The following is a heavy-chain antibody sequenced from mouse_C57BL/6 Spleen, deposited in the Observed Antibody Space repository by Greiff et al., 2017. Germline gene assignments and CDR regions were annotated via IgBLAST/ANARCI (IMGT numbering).Heavy chain of an antibody. CDR3: ASGDDGYYGGYAMDY. J-gene: IGHJ4*01. CDR2: FHPYNDDT. V-gene: IGHV1-47*01. D-gene: IGHD2-3*01. Sequence: VMLVESGAELVKPGASVKMSCKASGYTFTTYPIEWMKQNHGKSLEWIGNFHPYNDDTKYNEKFKGKATLTVEKSSSTVYLELSRLTSDDSAVYYCASGDDGYYGGYAMDYWGQGASVTVSS. CDR1: GYTFTTYP.